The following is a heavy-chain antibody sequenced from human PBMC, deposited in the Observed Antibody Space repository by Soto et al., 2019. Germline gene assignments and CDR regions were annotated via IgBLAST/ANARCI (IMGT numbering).Heavy chain of an antibody. CDR2: IIPTFGTA. V-gene: IGHV1-69*01. Sequence: QVQLVQSGAEVKKPGSSVKVSCKASGGTFSSYAISWVRQAPGQGLEWMGGIIPTFGTANYAQKFQGRVTITADESTSTAYMELSSLRSEDTAVYYCARDIVVVPAAILVGWFDPWGQGTLVTVSS. CDR3: ARDIVVVPAAILVGWFDP. J-gene: IGHJ5*02. CDR1: GGTFSSYA. D-gene: IGHD2-2*02.